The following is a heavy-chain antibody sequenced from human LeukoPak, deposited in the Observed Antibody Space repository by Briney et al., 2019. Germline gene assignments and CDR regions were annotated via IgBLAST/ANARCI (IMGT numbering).Heavy chain of an antibody. Sequence: ASVKVSCKASGYTFTSYGVTWVRQAPGQGLEWMGWISAYNGNSNYAQKFQGRVTMTTDTSNTAYMELRSLRSDDTAVYYCARDPPRSIAVAGSGQDYWGQGTLVTVSS. CDR2: ISAYNGNS. D-gene: IGHD6-19*01. V-gene: IGHV1-18*01. J-gene: IGHJ4*02. CDR3: ARDPPRSIAVAGSGQDY. CDR1: GYTFTSYG.